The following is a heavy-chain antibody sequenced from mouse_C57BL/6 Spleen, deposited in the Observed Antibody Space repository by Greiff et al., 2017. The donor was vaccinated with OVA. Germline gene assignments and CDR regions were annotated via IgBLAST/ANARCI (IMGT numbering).Heavy chain of an antibody. CDR2: INPNNGGT. CDR3: ARVDGSSYEDYYAMDY. CDR1: GYTFTDYY. V-gene: IGHV1-26*01. Sequence: EVKLQQSGPELVKPGASVKISCKASGYTFTDYYLNWVKQSHGKSLEWIGDINPNNGGTSYNQKFKGKATLTVDKSSSTAYMELRSLTSEDSAVYYCARVDGSSYEDYYAMDYWGQGTSVTVSS. D-gene: IGHD1-1*01. J-gene: IGHJ4*01.